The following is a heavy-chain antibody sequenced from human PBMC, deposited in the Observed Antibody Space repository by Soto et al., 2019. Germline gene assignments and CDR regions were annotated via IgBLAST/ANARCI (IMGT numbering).Heavy chain of an antibody. D-gene: IGHD3-22*01. J-gene: IGHJ3*02. Sequence: SETLSLTCTVSGGSISSYYWSWIRQPPGKGLEWIGYIYYSGSTNYNPSLKSRVTISVDTSKNQFSLKLSSVTAADTAVYYCARVYYYDSSGYVDIWGQGTMVTVSS. CDR3: ARVYYYDSSGYVDI. V-gene: IGHV4-59*01. CDR1: GGSISSYY. CDR2: IYYSGST.